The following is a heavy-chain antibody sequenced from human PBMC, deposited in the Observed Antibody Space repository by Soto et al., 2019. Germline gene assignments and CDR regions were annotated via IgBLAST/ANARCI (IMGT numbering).Heavy chain of an antibody. D-gene: IGHD3-22*01. CDR1: GGTFSSYT. CDR2: MIPILGIA. Sequence: SVKVSCKASGGTFSSYTISWVRQAPGQGLEWMGRMIPILGIANYAQKFQGRVTITADKSTSTAYMELSSLRSEDTAVYYCPRGSKEGYYYDSSGYYLYWFEPXX. V-gene: IGHV1-69*02. CDR3: PRGSKEGYYYDSSGYYLYWFEP. J-gene: IGHJ5*02.